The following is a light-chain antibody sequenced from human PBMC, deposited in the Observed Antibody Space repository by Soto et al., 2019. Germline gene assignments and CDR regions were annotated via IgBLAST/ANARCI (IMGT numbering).Light chain of an antibody. J-gene: IGLJ1*01. CDR3: SSLTSSNTYV. CDR1: SSDVGGYNF. Sequence: QSALTQPASVSGSPGQSITISCTGTSSDVGGYNFVSWYQQHPGKAPKLMIYEVSDRPSGVSNRFSGSKSGNTASLTISGLQAEDEADYYCSSLTSSNTYVFGTGTKLTVL. V-gene: IGLV2-14*01. CDR2: EVS.